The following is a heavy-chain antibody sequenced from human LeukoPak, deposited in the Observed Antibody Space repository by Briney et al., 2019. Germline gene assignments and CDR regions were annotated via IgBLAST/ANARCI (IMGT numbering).Heavy chain of an antibody. D-gene: IGHD6-13*01. Sequence: GASVKVSCKASGYTFTSYYMHWVRQAPGQGLEWMGLINPSGGSTSYAQKFQGRVTMTRDTSTSTVYMELSSLRSEDTAVYYCARETPDRRSSWYVGNNWFDPWGQGTLVTVSS. CDR2: INPSGGST. V-gene: IGHV1-46*01. CDR1: GYTFTSYY. CDR3: ARETPDRRSSWYVGNNWFDP. J-gene: IGHJ5*02.